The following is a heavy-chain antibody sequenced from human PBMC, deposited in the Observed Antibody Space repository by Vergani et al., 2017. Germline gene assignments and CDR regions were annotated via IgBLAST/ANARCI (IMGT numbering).Heavy chain of an antibody. CDR1: GYIFSSDA. CDR2: INTNGDHT. J-gene: IGHJ6*03. Sequence: EVQLLESGGGLVQPGGSLRLSCAVSGYIFSSDAMSWVRQAPGRAPEWVSIINTNGDHTKYADAVKGRFTITRDNSRSILYLQMDSLRVEDTAVYYCAKDLGGCNSISCSYYMDVWGKGTTVTV. V-gene: IGHV3-23*01. CDR3: AKDLGGCNSISCSYYMDV. D-gene: IGHD2/OR15-2a*01.